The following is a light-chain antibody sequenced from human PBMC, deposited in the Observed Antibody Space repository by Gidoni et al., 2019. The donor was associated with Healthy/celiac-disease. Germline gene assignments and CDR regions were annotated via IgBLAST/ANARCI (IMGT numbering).Light chain of an antibody. V-gene: IGLV2-23*02. Sequence: QSALTQPAPVSGSPGQSITIPCTGTSSDVGSYNLVSWYQQHPGKAPQLMIYEVSKRPPGVSNRFSGSRSGNTDSLTISGLQAEDEADYYCCSYAGSSTFVVFGGGTKLTVL. CDR2: EVS. CDR3: CSYAGSSTFVV. J-gene: IGLJ2*01. CDR1: SSDVGSYNL.